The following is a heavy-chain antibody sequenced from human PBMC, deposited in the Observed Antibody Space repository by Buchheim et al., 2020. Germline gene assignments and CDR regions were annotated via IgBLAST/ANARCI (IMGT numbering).Heavy chain of an antibody. CDR3: ARDECRASACYSRAYYYFDF. D-gene: IGHD2/OR15-2a*01. Sequence: QVHLVQSGAEVKKPGARVKVSCTASGYTFTSYNVHWVRQAPGQGLEWMGIINPGGDSASYAQKFQGRLTMTRDTSTSTVYMELSSLRSEDTAVYYCARDECRASACYSRAYYYFDFWGQRTL. CDR2: INPGGDSA. V-gene: IGHV1-46*01. J-gene: IGHJ4*02. CDR1: GYTFTSYN.